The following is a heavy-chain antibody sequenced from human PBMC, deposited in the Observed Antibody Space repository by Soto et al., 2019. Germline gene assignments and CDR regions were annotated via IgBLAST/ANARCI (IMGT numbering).Heavy chain of an antibody. J-gene: IGHJ6*02. CDR2: ISGSGGST. Sequence: GGSLRLSCAASGFTFSSYAMSWVRQAPGKGLEWVSAISGSGGSTYYADSVKGRFTISRDNSKNTLYLQMNSLRAEDTAVYYCASGPMTTSKKPGGHYYYGMDVWGQGTTVTVSS. D-gene: IGHD4-4*01. CDR1: GFTFSSYA. V-gene: IGHV3-23*01. CDR3: ASGPMTTSKKPGGHYYYGMDV.